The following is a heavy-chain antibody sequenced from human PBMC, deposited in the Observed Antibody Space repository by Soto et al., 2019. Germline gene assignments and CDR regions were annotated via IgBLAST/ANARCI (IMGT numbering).Heavy chain of an antibody. J-gene: IGHJ4*02. CDR1: GYTFTSYA. Sequence: ASVKVSCKASGYTFTSYAMHWVRQAPGQRLEWMGWINAGNGNTKYSQKFQGRVTITRDTSASTAYMELSSLRSEDTAVYYCARVFSRVRGVKYYFDYWGQGTLVTVSS. D-gene: IGHD3-10*01. CDR3: ARVFSRVRGVKYYFDY. V-gene: IGHV1-3*01. CDR2: INAGNGNT.